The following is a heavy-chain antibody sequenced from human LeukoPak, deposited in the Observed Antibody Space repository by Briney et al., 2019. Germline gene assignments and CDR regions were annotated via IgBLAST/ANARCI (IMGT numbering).Heavy chain of an antibody. Sequence: PSETLSLTCTVSGGSTSSYYWSWIRQPPGKGLEWIGYIYYSGSTNYNPSLKSRVTISVDTSKNQFSLKLSSVTAADTAVYYCARSIAAAGTLFDPWGQGTLVTVSS. J-gene: IGHJ5*02. V-gene: IGHV4-59*01. CDR1: GGSTSSYY. CDR2: IYYSGST. D-gene: IGHD6-13*01. CDR3: ARSIAAAGTLFDP.